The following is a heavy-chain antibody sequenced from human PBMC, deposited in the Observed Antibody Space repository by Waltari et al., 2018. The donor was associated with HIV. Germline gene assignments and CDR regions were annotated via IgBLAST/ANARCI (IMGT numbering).Heavy chain of an antibody. CDR1: GGSSSHYY. Sequence: QVRLQQWGAGLLQPSEPLSLPCAVYGGSSSHYYLPWMRQTPEKGLEWIWEINHSGTTDYNPSLKSRLTMSIDTSKNQFSLKLNSVTAADTAVYYCARHRFTRGNSAWYFLYWGQGNHVTVSS. CDR2: INHSGTT. V-gene: IGHV4-34*02. J-gene: IGHJ4*02. CDR3: ARHRFTRGNSAWYFLY. D-gene: IGHD6-19*01.